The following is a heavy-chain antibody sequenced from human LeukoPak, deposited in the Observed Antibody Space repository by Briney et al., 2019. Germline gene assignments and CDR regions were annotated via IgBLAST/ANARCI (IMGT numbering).Heavy chain of an antibody. J-gene: IGHJ4*02. CDR1: GFTFSSYS. CDR3: ASSTGGGYTR. Sequence: GGSLRLSCAASGFTFSSYSMNWVRQAPGKGLEWVSYISSSSSTIYYADSVKGRFTISRDNAKNSLYLQMNSLRAEDTAVYYCASSTGGGYTRWGQGTLVTVSS. CDR2: ISSSSSTI. V-gene: IGHV3-48*04. D-gene: IGHD3-22*01.